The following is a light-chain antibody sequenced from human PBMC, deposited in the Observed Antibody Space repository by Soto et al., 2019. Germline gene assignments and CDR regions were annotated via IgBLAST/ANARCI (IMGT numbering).Light chain of an antibody. CDR3: QKYNSTPWT. J-gene: IGKJ1*01. CDR2: PAS. Sequence: DIQMTQSPSSLSASVRDRVTITCRASQGISNYLAWYQQKPGKVPKLLIYPASTLQSGVPSRVSGSGSGTDFTLPISSLQPEDVATYYCQKYNSTPWTFGQGTKVEIK. V-gene: IGKV1-27*01. CDR1: QGISNY.